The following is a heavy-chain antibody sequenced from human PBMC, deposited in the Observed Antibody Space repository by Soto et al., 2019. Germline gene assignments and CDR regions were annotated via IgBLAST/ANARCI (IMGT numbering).Heavy chain of an antibody. CDR3: AKGLLSSIAARPGAHGIFDF. CDR1: GGTFSSYA. V-gene: IGHV1-69*13. J-gene: IGHJ4*02. D-gene: IGHD6-6*01. CDR2: IIPIFGTA. Sequence: SVKVSCKASGGTFSSYAISWVRQAPGQGLEWMGGIIPIFGTANYAQKFQGRVTITADESTSTAYMELSSLRSEDTAVYYCAKGLLSSIAARPGAHGIFDFWGQGTLVTVSS.